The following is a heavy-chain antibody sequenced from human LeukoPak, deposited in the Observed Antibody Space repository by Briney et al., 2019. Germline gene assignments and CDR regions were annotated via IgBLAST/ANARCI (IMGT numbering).Heavy chain of an antibody. J-gene: IGHJ4*02. D-gene: IGHD6-6*01. V-gene: IGHV1-2*02. Sequence: ASVKVSCKASGYTFTGYYMHWVRQAPGQGLERMGWINPNSGGTNYAQKFQGRVTMTRDTSISTAYMELSRLRSDDTAVYYCARGLEYSSSSIVGYWGQGTLVTVSS. CDR3: ARGLEYSSSSIVGY. CDR2: INPNSGGT. CDR1: GYTFTGYY.